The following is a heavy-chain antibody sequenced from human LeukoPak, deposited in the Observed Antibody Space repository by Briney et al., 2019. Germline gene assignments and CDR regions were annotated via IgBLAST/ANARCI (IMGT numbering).Heavy chain of an antibody. CDR2: IKQDGREK. D-gene: IGHD3-22*01. Sequence: PGGSLRLSCAASGFTFSSFWMSWVRQAPGKGLEWVANIKQDGREKYYVDSVKGRFTISRDNAKNSLYLQMNSLRAEDTAVYYCARGMASGHSKRPDYWGQETLVTVSS. V-gene: IGHV3-7*01. J-gene: IGHJ4*02. CDR3: ARGMASGHSKRPDY. CDR1: GFTFSSFW.